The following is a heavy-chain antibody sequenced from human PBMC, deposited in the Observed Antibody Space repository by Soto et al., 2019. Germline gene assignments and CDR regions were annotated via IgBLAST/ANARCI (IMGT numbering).Heavy chain of an antibody. J-gene: IGHJ4*02. D-gene: IGHD3-10*01. Sequence: EVQLVESGGGLVQPGRSLRLSCAASGFTFDDYAMHWVRQAPGKGLEWVSGISWNSGSIGYADSVKGRFTISRDNAKNSLYLQMNSLRAEDTALYYCAKDPSGSGSYSFFDYWGQGTLVTVSS. CDR2: ISWNSGSI. CDR1: GFTFDDYA. V-gene: IGHV3-9*01. CDR3: AKDPSGSGSYSFFDY.